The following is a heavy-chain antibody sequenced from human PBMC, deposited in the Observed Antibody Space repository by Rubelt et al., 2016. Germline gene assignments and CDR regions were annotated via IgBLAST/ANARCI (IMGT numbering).Heavy chain of an antibody. D-gene: IGHD3-16*01. CDR1: GGSISSSSYY. Sequence: QLQLQESGPGLVKPSETLSLTCTVSGGSISSSSYYWGWIRQPPGKGLEYIGSIYYSGSTYYNPSLKSRVTISEDTSKNQFSLKLSSVTAADTAVYYCARVSSLIAVGIDYWGQGTLVTVSS. CDR2: IYYSGST. J-gene: IGHJ4*02. V-gene: IGHV4-39*07. CDR3: ARVSSLIAVGIDY.